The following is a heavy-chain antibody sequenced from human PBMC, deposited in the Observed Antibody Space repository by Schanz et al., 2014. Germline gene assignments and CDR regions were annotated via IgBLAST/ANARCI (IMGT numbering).Heavy chain of an antibody. D-gene: IGHD3-3*01. V-gene: IGHV1-18*01. CDR2: ISAQTGDT. Sequence: VQSVHSGTEVQKLGASVKVSCQTSGYTFTAYGINWVRQAPGQGLEWIGWISAQTGDTRYAQKMQGRVTMTRDVSSTTAFLELRSLRYDDTAVYYCARGFDFWDTWGQGTLVIVSS. CDR1: GYTFTAYG. CDR3: ARGFDFWDT. J-gene: IGHJ4*02.